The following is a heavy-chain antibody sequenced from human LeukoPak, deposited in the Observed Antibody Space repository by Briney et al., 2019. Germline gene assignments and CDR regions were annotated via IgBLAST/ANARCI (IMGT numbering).Heavy chain of an antibody. J-gene: IGHJ4*02. D-gene: IGHD4-11*01. Sequence: GGSLRLSCAASRFTFSSYGMHWVRPAPGKGLEWVAVISYDGSIKYYADSVKGRFTISRDNSKNTLYLQMNSLRTEDTAVYYCAKDPFDYSNYPHTAGFDYWGQGTLVTVSS. CDR2: ISYDGSIK. CDR3: AKDPFDYSNYPHTAGFDY. CDR1: RFTFSSYG. V-gene: IGHV3-30*18.